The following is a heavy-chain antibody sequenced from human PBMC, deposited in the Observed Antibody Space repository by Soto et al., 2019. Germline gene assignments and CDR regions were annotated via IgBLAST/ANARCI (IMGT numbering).Heavy chain of an antibody. J-gene: IGHJ6*02. CDR1: GYTFTSYG. CDR3: AREGEQQLALTYYYYYYGMDV. V-gene: IGHV1-18*01. D-gene: IGHD6-13*01. CDR2: ISAYNGNT. Sequence: QVQLVQSGAEVKKPGASVKVSCKASGYTFTSYGISWVRQAPGQGLEWMGWISAYNGNTNYAQKLQGRVTMTTDTSTSTAYMELRSLRSDDTAVYYCAREGEQQLALTYYYYYYGMDVWGQGTTVTVSS.